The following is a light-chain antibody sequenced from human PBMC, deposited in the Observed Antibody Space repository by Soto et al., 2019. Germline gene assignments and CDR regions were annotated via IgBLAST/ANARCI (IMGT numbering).Light chain of an antibody. CDR3: QHQRT. CDR2: DAS. J-gene: IGKJ1*01. CDR1: QSISSW. V-gene: IGKV1-5*01. Sequence: DIQMTQSPSTLSASVGDRVTITCRASQSISSWLAWYQQKPGKAPKLLIYDASSLESGVPSRFSGSGSGTEFTLTISSLQPDDFATYYCQHQRTFGQGTRWIS.